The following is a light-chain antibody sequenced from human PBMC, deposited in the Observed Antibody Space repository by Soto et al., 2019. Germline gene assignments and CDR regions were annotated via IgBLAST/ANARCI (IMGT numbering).Light chain of an antibody. CDR1: SSNIGAGFD. J-gene: IGLJ2*01. Sequence: QLVLTQPPSVSGAPGQRLTISCAGTSSNIGAGFDVHWYQQLPGTAPKLLIYANDDRPSGVPDRFSGSTSGTSASLAITGLQAEDAADYYCQSYDNSLLAYFFGGGTKLTVL. CDR2: AND. CDR3: QSYDNSLLAYF. V-gene: IGLV1-40*01.